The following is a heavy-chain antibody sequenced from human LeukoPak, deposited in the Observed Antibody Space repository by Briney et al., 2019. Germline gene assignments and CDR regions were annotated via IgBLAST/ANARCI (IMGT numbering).Heavy chain of an antibody. D-gene: IGHD4-17*01. V-gene: IGHV4-31*03. CDR1: GGSISSGGYY. J-gene: IGHJ4*02. CDR3: ARGPYGDYGDY. Sequence: PSETLSLTCTVSGGSISSGGYYWSWIRQHPGKGLERIGYIYYSGSTYYNPSLKSRVTISVDTSKNQFSLKLSSVTAADTAVYYCARGPYGDYGDYWGQGTLVTVSS. CDR2: IYYSGST.